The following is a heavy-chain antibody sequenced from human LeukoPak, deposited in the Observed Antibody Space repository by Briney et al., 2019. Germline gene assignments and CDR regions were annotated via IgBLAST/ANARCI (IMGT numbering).Heavy chain of an antibody. J-gene: IGHJ4*02. CDR2: ISGRDGST. D-gene: IGHD3-22*01. V-gene: IGHV3-23*01. CDR1: GFTFSSFA. Sequence: GGSLRLSCAASGFTFSSFAMSWVRQAPGKGLEWVSGISGRDGSTYYADSVKGRFTISRDNAKNTLYLQMNSLRAEDTAIYYCAKASAMIVVVSKHFDYWGQGTLVTVSS. CDR3: AKASAMIVVVSKHFDY.